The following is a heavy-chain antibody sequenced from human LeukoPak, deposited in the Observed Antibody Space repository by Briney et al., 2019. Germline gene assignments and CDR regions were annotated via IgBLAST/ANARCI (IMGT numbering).Heavy chain of an antibody. CDR2: INQDGSEK. CDR3: ARYGNGAWLAHYSFDI. J-gene: IGHJ3*02. V-gene: IGHV3-7*01. CDR1: GFTLSNYW. D-gene: IGHD6-19*01. Sequence: GGSLRLSCAASGFTLSNYWMSWVRQAPGKGLEWVANINQDGSEKYYVDSVKGRFAISRDNAKNSLYLQMNSLRAEDTAVYYCARYGNGAWLAHYSFDIWGQGTMVTVSS.